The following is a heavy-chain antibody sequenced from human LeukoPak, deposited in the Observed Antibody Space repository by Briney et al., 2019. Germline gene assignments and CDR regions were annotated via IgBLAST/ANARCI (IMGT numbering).Heavy chain of an antibody. CDR3: ASGILEWLVLDY. CDR1: GYTFTTDY. D-gene: IGHD3-3*01. J-gene: IGHJ4*02. Sequence: GASVKVSCKASGYTFTTDYIHWVRQAPGQGLEWMGIINPSGGSTTYAQKFQGRVIMTGDTSTSTVYMELRSLRSEDTAVYYCASGILEWLVLDYWGQGTLVTVSS. V-gene: IGHV1-46*01. CDR2: INPSGGST.